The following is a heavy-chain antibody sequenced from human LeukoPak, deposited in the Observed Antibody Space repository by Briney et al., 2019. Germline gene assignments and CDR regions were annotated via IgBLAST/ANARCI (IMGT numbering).Heavy chain of an antibody. CDR2: MNPNSGNT. CDR3: ARAGGYCGRISCPYYFDY. D-gene: IGHD2-15*01. CDR1: GYTFTSYD. V-gene: IGHV1-8*01. J-gene: IGHJ4*02. Sequence: ASVKVSCKASGYTFTSYDINWVRQATGQGLEWMGWMNPNSGNTGYAQKFQGRVTMTRNTSIGTAYMELSGLRSEDTAVYYCARAGGYCGRISCPYYFDYWGQGTLVTVSS.